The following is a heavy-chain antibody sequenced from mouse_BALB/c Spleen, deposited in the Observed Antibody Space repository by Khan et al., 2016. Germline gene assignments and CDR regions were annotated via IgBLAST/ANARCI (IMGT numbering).Heavy chain of an antibody. Sequence: QIQLVQSGPELKKPGETVKISCKASGYTFTNYGMNWVKQAPGKGLKWMGWINTYTGEPTYADDFKGRFAFSLETSASTAYLQINNLKNEDTANYGCAGRRIYDGYYDAMDYWGQGTSVTVSS. D-gene: IGHD2-3*01. CDR3: AGRRIYDGYYDAMDY. CDR1: GYTFTNYG. J-gene: IGHJ4*01. CDR2: INTYTGEP. V-gene: IGHV9-3-1*01.